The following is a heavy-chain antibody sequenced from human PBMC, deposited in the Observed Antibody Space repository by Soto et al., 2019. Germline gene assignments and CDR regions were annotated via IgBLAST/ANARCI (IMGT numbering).Heavy chain of an antibody. CDR2: INAGNGTT. J-gene: IGHJ4*02. Sequence: QVQLVQSGAEVKKPGASVKVSCKASGYTFTSYAMHWVRQAPGQRLEWMGWINAGNGTTKYSEKFQSRATITRHTSASTAYREPSSLRSEDTAVYHCARQLQADYWGKGTLVTVSP. CDR1: GYTFTSYA. V-gene: IGHV1-3*01. D-gene: IGHD2-2*01. CDR3: ARQLQADY.